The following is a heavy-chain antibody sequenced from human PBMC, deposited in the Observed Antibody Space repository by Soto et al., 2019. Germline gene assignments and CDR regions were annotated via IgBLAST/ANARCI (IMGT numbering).Heavy chain of an antibody. CDR2: ISGSSSNI. CDR3: ARGEDYLWGSYRYTPFDY. J-gene: IGHJ4*02. D-gene: IGHD3-16*02. Sequence: EVQLVESGGALVRPGSSLRLSCAASRFTLGAYSMNWVRQAPGKGLEWISYISGSSSNIYYADSVKGRFTISRDNAKNSLFLQMHSLRVEDTAVYYCARGEDYLWGSYRYTPFDYWGQGTLFTVSS. CDR1: RFTLGAYS. V-gene: IGHV3-48*01.